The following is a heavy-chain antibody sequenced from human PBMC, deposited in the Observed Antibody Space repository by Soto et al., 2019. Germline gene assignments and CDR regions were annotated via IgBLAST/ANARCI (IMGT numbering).Heavy chain of an antibody. D-gene: IGHD6-6*01. CDR3: AGDRVAAPYYYNGLDV. J-gene: IGHJ6*02. V-gene: IGHV4-61*01. CDR2: IYHTGST. Sequence: SETLSITCTVSVYSFSIIHYYWTWIRHPPGKELEWIVYIYHTGSTNYNPSLKSRVTISVDTSKNQFSLKLSSVTAADTAVYYCAGDRVAAPYYYNGLDVWGQGTTVTVSS. CDR1: VYSFSIIHYY.